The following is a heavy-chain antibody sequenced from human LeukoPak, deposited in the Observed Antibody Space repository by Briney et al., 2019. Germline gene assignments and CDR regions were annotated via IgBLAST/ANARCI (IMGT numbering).Heavy chain of an antibody. D-gene: IGHD5-18*01. V-gene: IGHV4-30-4*01. J-gene: IGHJ4*02. Sequence: SETLSLTCTVSGGSISSGDYYWSWIRQPPGKGLEWIGYIYYSGSTYYNPYLKSRVTISVDTSKNQFSLKLSSVTAADTAVYYCARYTAMANFDYWGQGTLVTVSS. CDR2: IYYSGST. CDR1: GGSISSGDYY. CDR3: ARYTAMANFDY.